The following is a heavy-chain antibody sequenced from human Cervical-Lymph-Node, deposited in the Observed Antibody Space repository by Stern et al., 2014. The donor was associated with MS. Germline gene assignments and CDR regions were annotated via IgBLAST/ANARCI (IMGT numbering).Heavy chain of an antibody. D-gene: IGHD3-16*01. V-gene: IGHV3-11*01. CDR1: GFTFSDYY. J-gene: IGHJ4*02. CDR3: AKDVTDPAWGGDS. CDR2: ISSRGTTI. Sequence: QVQLVESGGGLVEPGGSLRLSCVASGFTFSDYYMNWIRQAPGKGLEWVSHISSRGTTIYYADSVKGRFTISRDNAKNSLYLEMTSLRAEDTAVYYCAKDVTDPAWGGDSWGQGTLVTVAS.